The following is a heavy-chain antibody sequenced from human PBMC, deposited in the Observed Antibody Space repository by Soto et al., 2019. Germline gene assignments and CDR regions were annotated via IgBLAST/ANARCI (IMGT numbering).Heavy chain of an antibody. V-gene: IGHV3-15*01. D-gene: IGHD3-22*01. J-gene: IGHJ4*02. CDR2: LKSEAAGGTT. Sequence: LRLSFAASVFAFSSAWMSWVRQAPGKGLEWVGRLKSEAAGGTTDYAAPVKGRFTISRDDSKNTLYLQMNSLKTDDTAVYYCSYDSSRGDYWGLGTLVTVSS. CDR3: SYDSSRGDY. CDR1: VFAFSSAW.